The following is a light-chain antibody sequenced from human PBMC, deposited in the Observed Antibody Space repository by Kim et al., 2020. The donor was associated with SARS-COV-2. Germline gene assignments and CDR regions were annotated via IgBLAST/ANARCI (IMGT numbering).Light chain of an antibody. CDR2: GKN. Sequence: LRQAVRITFQGDSLRSYYASWYQQKPGQAPVLVIYGKNNRPSGIPDRFSGSSSGNTASLTITGAQAEDEADYYCNSRDNSGNHNYVFGTGTKVTVL. V-gene: IGLV3-19*01. CDR3: NSRDNSGNHNYV. J-gene: IGLJ1*01. CDR1: SLRSYY.